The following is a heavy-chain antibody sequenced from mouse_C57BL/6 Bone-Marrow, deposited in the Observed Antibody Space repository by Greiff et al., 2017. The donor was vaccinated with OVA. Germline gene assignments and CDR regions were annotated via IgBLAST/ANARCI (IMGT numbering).Heavy chain of an antibody. CDR3: ARYHYSGISFYWYFYV. Sequence: VQLQQSGAELVRPGTSVKMSCKASGYTFTNYWIGWAKQRPGHGLEWIGDIYPGGGYTNYNEKFKGKATLTAAKYSSTAYMQFSSLTSEDSAIYYCARYHYSGISFYWYFYVWVTGTTVTVSS. D-gene: IGHD1-1*01. J-gene: IGHJ1*03. V-gene: IGHV1-63*01. CDR2: IYPGGGYT. CDR1: GYTFTNYW.